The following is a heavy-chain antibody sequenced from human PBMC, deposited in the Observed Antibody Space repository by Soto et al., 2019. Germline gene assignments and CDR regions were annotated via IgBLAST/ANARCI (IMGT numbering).Heavy chain of an antibody. CDR2: LYWDVDK. J-gene: IGHJ2*01. CDR1: GFSLSTSGVG. V-gene: IGHV2-5*02. Sequence: QITLKESGPSLVKPTQTLTLTCNFSGFSLSTSGVGVGWIRQPPGKALEWLALLYWDVDKQYSPSLKSRLTITKATSKTRVVLTMTNMDPVDTATYDCAHSYDRQYFDLWVRGTIVTVSS. D-gene: IGHD3-3*01. CDR3: AHSYDRQYFDL.